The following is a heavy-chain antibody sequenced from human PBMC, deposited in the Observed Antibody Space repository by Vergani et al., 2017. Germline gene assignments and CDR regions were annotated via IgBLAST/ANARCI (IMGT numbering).Heavy chain of an antibody. D-gene: IGHD2-15*01. J-gene: IGHJ3*02. CDR1: GGSFSGYY. CDR2: INHSGST. Sequence: QVQLQQWGAGLLKPSETLSLTCAVYGGSFSGYYWSWIRQPPGKGLEWIGEINHSGSTNYNPSLKSRVTISVDTSKKQFSLKLSSVTAADTAVYYCARVKGYCSGGSCFNADAFDIWGQGTMVTVSS. V-gene: IGHV4-34*01. CDR3: ARVKGYCSGGSCFNADAFDI.